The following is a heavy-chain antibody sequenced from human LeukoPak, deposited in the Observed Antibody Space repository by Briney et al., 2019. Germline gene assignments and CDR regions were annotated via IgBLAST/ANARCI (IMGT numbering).Heavy chain of an antibody. Sequence: GGSLRLSCAASGFTVSGNYMTWVRQAPGQGLECVANIREDGSGKNYVDSVTGRFTISRDNARNSLYLQMNSLRAEDTAVYYCARGTSTFDYWGQGALVTVSS. CDR2: IREDGSGK. CDR3: ARGTSTFDY. V-gene: IGHV3-7*01. CDR1: GFTVSGNY. J-gene: IGHJ4*02.